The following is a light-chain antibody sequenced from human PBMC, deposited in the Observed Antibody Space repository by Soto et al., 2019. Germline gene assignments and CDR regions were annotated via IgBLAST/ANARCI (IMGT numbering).Light chain of an antibody. CDR2: EDS. V-gene: IGLV2-23*01. Sequence: QSALTQPASVSGSPGQSIPTSCPGTSREFGSYNLVSWYQQHPGKAPKLIIYEDSKRPSGVSNRFSGSKSGNTASLTISGLQAEDEADYYCCSYASSGTYVFGTGTKVTVL. J-gene: IGLJ1*01. CDR3: CSYASSGTYV. CDR1: SREFGSYNL.